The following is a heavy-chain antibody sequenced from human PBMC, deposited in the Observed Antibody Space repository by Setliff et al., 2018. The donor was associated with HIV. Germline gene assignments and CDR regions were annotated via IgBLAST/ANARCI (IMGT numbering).Heavy chain of an antibody. Sequence: PGESLKISCKASGYTFKNYWIAWLRQMPGKGLEWMGVIYPADSDTRYSPSFEGQVTISADKSISTTYLQWSSLKASDTAMYYCASLSGYSGDAFDVWGQGTMVTVSS. J-gene: IGHJ3*01. V-gene: IGHV5-51*01. CDR1: GYTFKNYW. CDR2: IYPADSDT. D-gene: IGHD3-22*01. CDR3: ASLSGYSGDAFDV.